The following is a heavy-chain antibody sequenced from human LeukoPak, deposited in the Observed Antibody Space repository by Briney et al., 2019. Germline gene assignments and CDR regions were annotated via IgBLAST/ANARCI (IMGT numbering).Heavy chain of an antibody. J-gene: IGHJ4*02. Sequence: SETLSLTCTVSGGSISSYYWSWIRQPPGKGLEWIGYIYYSGSTNYNPSLKSRVTISVDTSKNQFSLKLSSVTAVDTAVYYCARDPAHYYDSSGYYVNYFDYWGQGTLVTVSS. CDR3: ARDPAHYYDSSGYYVNYFDY. D-gene: IGHD3-22*01. V-gene: IGHV4-59*01. CDR1: GGSISSYY. CDR2: IYYSGST.